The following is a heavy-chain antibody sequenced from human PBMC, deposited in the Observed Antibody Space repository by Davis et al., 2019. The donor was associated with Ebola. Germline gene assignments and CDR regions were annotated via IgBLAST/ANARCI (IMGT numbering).Heavy chain of an antibody. CDR1: GFTFSSYG. J-gene: IGHJ6*02. V-gene: IGHV3-33*01. CDR3: ARDGDIAARPYYYYGMDV. D-gene: IGHD6-6*01. CDR2: IWYDGSNK. Sequence: GESLKISCAASGFTFSSYGMHWVRQAPGKGLEWVAVIWYDGSNKYYADSVKGRFTISRDNSKNTLYLQMNSLRAEDTAVYYCARDGDIAARPYYYYGMDVWGQGTTVTVSS.